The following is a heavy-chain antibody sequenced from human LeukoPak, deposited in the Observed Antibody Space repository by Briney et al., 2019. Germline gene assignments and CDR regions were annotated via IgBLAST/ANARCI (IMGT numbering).Heavy chain of an antibody. Sequence: PSETLSLTCNGSGGSISGYHWSWIRHPPGKGLEWLGYIYYSGSSNDNPSLKSRVTISADTSRNQFSLKLSSVTAADTAVYYCARVPRSYYYYYYMDVWGKGTTVTVSS. CDR3: ARVPRSYYYYYYMDV. CDR2: IYYSGSS. CDR1: GGSISGYH. J-gene: IGHJ6*03. V-gene: IGHV4-59*01.